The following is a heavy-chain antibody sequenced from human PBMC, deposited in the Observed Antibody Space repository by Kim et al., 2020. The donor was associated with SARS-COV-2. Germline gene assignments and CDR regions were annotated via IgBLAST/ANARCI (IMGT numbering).Heavy chain of an antibody. V-gene: IGHV1-46*01. D-gene: IGHD3-22*01. J-gene: IGHJ4*02. CDR3: ARTYYDSSGLDY. Sequence: SYAQKFQGRVTMTRDKSTSTVYMELSSLRSEDTAVYYCARTYYDSSGLDYWGQGTLVTVSS.